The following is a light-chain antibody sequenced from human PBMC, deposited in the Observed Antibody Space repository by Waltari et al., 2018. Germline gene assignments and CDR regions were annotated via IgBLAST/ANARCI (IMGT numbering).Light chain of an antibody. CDR1: QSVSTNY. V-gene: IGKV3-20*01. J-gene: IGKJ2*01. CDR3: QHYGSSPYT. Sequence: EIVLTQSPGTLSLSPGERATLSCRASQSVSTNYLAWYQQKPGQAPRLIIYGASSRATGIPDRFSGSGSSTAFTLTIRRLEPEDFAVYYCQHYGSSPYTFGQGAKLEIK. CDR2: GAS.